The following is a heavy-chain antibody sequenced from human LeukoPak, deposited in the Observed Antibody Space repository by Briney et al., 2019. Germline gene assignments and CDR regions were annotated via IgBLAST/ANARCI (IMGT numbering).Heavy chain of an antibody. CDR2: IKQDGSEK. CDR3: ARDRWGYSYGGD. Sequence: PGGSLRLSCAASGFTFSNYWMSWVRQAPGKGLEWVANIKQDGSEKYYVDSVKGRFTISRDNAKNSLYLQMNSLRVEDTAVYYCARDRWGYSYGGDWGQGTLVTVSS. J-gene: IGHJ4*02. CDR1: GFTFSNYW. D-gene: IGHD5-18*01. V-gene: IGHV3-7*01.